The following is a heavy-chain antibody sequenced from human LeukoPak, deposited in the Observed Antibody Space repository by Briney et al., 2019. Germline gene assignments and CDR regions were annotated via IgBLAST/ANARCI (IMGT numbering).Heavy chain of an antibody. Sequence: SETLSLTCTVSGGSISSSSYYWGWISQPPGKGLEWIGSIYYSGSTYYNPSLKSRVTISVDTSKNQFSLKLSSVTAADTAVYYCARPHSGYDSSNYFDYWGQGTLVTVSS. D-gene: IGHD5-12*01. CDR2: IYYSGST. V-gene: IGHV4-39*01. J-gene: IGHJ4*02. CDR1: GGSISSSSYY. CDR3: ARPHSGYDSSNYFDY.